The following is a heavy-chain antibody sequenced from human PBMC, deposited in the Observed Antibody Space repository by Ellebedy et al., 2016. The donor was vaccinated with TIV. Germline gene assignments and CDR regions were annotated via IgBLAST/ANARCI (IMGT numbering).Heavy chain of an antibody. V-gene: IGHV4-59*13. CDR2: IYYSGST. CDR1: GDSISSYY. D-gene: IGHD3-22*01. J-gene: IGHJ4*02. Sequence: SETLSLXCTVSGDSISSYYWSWIRQPPGKGLEWIGYIYYSGSTNYNPSLKSRVTISLDTSKNQFSLKLSSVTAADTAVYYCARAPYDSSGYYYPDYWGQGTLVTVSS. CDR3: ARAPYDSSGYYYPDY.